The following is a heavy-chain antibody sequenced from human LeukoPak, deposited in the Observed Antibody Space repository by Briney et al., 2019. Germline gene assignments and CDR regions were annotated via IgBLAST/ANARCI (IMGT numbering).Heavy chain of an antibody. CDR3: AKDPYGTRYFDY. J-gene: IGHJ4*02. CDR2: LSGSGYNT. Sequence: GGSLRLSCAASGFTFSSHALSWVRQAPGKGLEWVSSLSGSGYNTYYADSLKGRLTISRDNSKNTVYLQMNSLRAEDTAVYYCAKDPYGTRYFDYWGQGTLVTVSS. CDR1: GFTFSSHA. D-gene: IGHD2-2*01. V-gene: IGHV3-23*01.